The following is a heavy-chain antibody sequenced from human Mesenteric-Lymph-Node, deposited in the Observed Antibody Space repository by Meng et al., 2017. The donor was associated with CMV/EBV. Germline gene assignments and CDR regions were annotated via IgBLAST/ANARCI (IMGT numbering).Heavy chain of an antibody. V-gene: IGHV3-30*04. J-gene: IGHJ6*02. D-gene: IGHD2-15*01. Sequence: GESLKISCVGSEFTFRSYAIHWVRQAPGKGLEWVSIIAYDGTNKYYADSVTGRCTISRDNSKNTVYLQMDRLRAEDTAVYYCAREVGCSGSSCSHGWRDYYYGMDVWGRGTTVTVSS. CDR2: IAYDGTNK. CDR1: EFTFRSYA. CDR3: AREVGCSGSSCSHGWRDYYYGMDV.